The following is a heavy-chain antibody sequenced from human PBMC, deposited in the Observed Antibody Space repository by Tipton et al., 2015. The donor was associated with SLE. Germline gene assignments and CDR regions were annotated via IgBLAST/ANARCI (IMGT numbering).Heavy chain of an antibody. V-gene: IGHV3-30*03. Sequence: RSLRLSCAASGFSFSNYILHWVRQSPGKGLEWLAVMSSDGGKINYVDSVKGRFTISRDNSANTLYLQMNSLKVEDTGVYYCVRDQFSSGYDPTYSFDYWGQGTMVTVSS. CDR2: MSSDGGKI. J-gene: IGHJ4*02. CDR3: VRDQFSSGYDPTYSFDY. CDR1: GFSFSNYI. D-gene: IGHD3-22*01.